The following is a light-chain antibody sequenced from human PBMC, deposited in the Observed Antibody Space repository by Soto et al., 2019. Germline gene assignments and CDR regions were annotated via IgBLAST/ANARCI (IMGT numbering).Light chain of an antibody. Sequence: QTVVTQEPSLTVSPGGTVTLTCASSTGAVTSGYYPNWFQQKPGQAPRALIYSTSNKYSWTPARFSGSLLGDKAALTLSGVQPEDEAEYYCLLYYGGSWVFGGGTKLTVL. CDR1: TGAVTSGYY. V-gene: IGLV7-43*01. J-gene: IGLJ3*02. CDR2: STS. CDR3: LLYYGGSWV.